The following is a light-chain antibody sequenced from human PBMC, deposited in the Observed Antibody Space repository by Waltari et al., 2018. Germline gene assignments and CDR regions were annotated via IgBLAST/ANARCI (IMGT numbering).Light chain of an antibody. CDR1: DVGSYS. Sequence: YVLTLQPSVSVAPGNTATITCGGDDVGSYSVHCYQKKPGQAPVLVIFYDNDRPSGIPERFSGSNSGNTATLTISRVEAGDEADYYCQVWETTRGHQGVFGPGTKVTVL. CDR3: QVWETTRGHQGV. V-gene: IGLV3-21*01. CDR2: YDN. J-gene: IGLJ1*01.